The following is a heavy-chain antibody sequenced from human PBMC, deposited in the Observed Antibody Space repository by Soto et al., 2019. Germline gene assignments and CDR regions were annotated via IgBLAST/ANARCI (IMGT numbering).Heavy chain of an antibody. D-gene: IGHD1-7*01. CDR2: INHRGST. J-gene: IGHJ4*02. CDR1: GASFSTYY. CDR3: ARGLNWKYGAFDY. V-gene: IGHV4-34*01. Sequence: ETLSLTCTVYGASFSTYYWSWIRQPPGKGLEWIGEINHRGSTNYNPSLKSRVTISVDTSKNQFSLKLSSVTAADRAVYYCARGLNWKYGAFDYWGQGTLVTVYS.